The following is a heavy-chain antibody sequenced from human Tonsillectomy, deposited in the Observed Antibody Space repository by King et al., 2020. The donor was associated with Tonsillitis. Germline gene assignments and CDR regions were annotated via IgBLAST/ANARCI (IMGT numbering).Heavy chain of an antibody. Sequence: VQLVESGGGVVQPGRSLRLSCAASGFTFSSYGMHWVRQAPGKGLEWVAVIWYDGSNKYYADSVKGRFTISRDNSKNTLYLQMNSLRAEDTAVYYCARAYRSSTSCYGYFDYWGQGTLVTVSS. V-gene: IGHV3-33*01. D-gene: IGHD2-2*01. CDR1: GFTFSSYG. CDR2: IWYDGSNK. CDR3: ARAYRSSTSCYGYFDY. J-gene: IGHJ4*02.